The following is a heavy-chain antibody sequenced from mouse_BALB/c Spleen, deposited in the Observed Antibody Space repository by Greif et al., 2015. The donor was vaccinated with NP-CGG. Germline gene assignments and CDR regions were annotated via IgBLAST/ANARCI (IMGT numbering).Heavy chain of an antibody. CDR2: IYPGGGYT. D-gene: IGHD2-3*01. Sequence: QVQLQQSGAELVRPGTSVKISCKASGYTLTNYWLGWVKQRPGHGLEWIGDIYPGGGYTNYNEKFKGKATLTADTSSSTAYTQLSSLTSEDSAVYFCARGGYYPLYAMDHWGQGTSVTVSS. CDR1: GYTLTNYW. V-gene: IGHV1-63*02. CDR3: ARGGYYPLYAMDH. J-gene: IGHJ4*01.